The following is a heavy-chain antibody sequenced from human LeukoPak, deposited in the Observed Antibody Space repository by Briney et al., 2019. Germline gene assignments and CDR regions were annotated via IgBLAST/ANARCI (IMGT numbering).Heavy chain of an antibody. D-gene: IGHD2-15*01. CDR2: IKQDANEE. V-gene: IGHV3-7*03. CDR3: ARIVSGGSCIFDY. CDR1: GFTFSNYG. J-gene: IGHJ4*02. Sequence: PGRSLRLSCAASGFTFSNYGMHWVRQAPGKGLEWVANIKQDANEEYYVDSVKGRFTISRDNARNSLYLQMNSLRVDDTAVYYCARIVSGGSCIFDYWGQGTLVTVSS.